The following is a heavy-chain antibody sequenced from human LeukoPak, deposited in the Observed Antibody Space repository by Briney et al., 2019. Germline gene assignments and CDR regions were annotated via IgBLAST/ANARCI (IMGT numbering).Heavy chain of an antibody. V-gene: IGHV4-61*02. Sequence: SQTLSLTCTVSGGSISSGSYYWSWIRQPAGKGLEWIGRIYTSGSTNYNPSLKSRVTISVDTSKNQFSLKLSSVTAADPAVYYCARQVVIALNWFDPWGQGTLVTVSS. CDR1: GGSISSGSYY. CDR3: ARQVVIALNWFDP. CDR2: IYTSGST. D-gene: IGHD2-21*01. J-gene: IGHJ5*02.